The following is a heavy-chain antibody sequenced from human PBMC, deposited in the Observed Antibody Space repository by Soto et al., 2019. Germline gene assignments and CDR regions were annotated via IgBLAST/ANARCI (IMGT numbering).Heavy chain of an antibody. J-gene: IGHJ4*02. Sequence: PSETLSLTCTVSGGSISSYYWSWIRQPPGKGLEWIGYIYYSGSTNYNPSLKSRVTISVDTSKNQFSLKLSSVTAADTAVYYCARIYGDYETRIDYWGQGTLVTVSS. CDR1: GGSISSYY. CDR2: IYYSGST. CDR3: ARIYGDYETRIDY. D-gene: IGHD4-17*01. V-gene: IGHV4-59*01.